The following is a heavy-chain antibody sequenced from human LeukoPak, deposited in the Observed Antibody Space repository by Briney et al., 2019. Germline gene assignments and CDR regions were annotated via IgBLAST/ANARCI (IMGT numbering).Heavy chain of an antibody. CDR2: INPSGGST. V-gene: IGHV1-46*01. CDR1: GYTFTSYY. Sequence: PMASVKVSCKASGYTFTSYYMHWVRQAPGQGLEWMGIINPSGGSTSYAQKFQGRVTMTRDTSTSTVYMELSSLRSEDTAVYYCARQVGYYGLGSYSSYPDHWGQGTLVTVSS. D-gene: IGHD3-10*01. J-gene: IGHJ4*02. CDR3: ARQVGYYGLGSYSSYPDH.